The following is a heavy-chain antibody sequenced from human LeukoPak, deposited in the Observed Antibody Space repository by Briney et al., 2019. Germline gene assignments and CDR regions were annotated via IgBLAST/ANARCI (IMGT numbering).Heavy chain of an antibody. D-gene: IGHD2-2*01. Sequence: SETLSLTCTVSGCSISSYYWRWIRQPPGKGLEWIGYIYFAGSNKYNPYLKSRVTRSVATSKNQLYLNLRSVTAADTDVYSCAREGYASNWYADWGQGTLVTVSS. V-gene: IGHV4-59*01. J-gene: IGHJ5*02. CDR3: AREGYASNWYAD. CDR1: GCSISSYY. CDR2: IYFAGSN.